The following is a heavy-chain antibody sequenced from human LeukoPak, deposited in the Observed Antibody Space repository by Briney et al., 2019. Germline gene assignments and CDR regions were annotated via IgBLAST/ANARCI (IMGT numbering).Heavy chain of an antibody. CDR3: AQDSSGYNGVDY. J-gene: IGHJ4*02. CDR1: GFSLSTSGVG. D-gene: IGHD3-22*01. CDR2: IYWNDDK. Sequence: SGPTLVKPTQTLTLTCTFSGFSLSTSGVGVGWIRQPPGKALEWLALIYWNDDKRYSPSLKSRLTITKDTSKNQVVLTMTNMDPVDTATYYSAQDSSGYNGVDYWGQGTLVTVSS. V-gene: IGHV2-5*01.